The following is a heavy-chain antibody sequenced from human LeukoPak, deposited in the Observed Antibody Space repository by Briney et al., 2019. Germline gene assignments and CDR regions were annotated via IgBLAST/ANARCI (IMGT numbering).Heavy chain of an antibody. CDR3: ARGSIAAPEYFQH. D-gene: IGHD6-6*01. CDR2: IYYNGRT. V-gene: IGHV4-59*12. Sequence: PSETLSLTCSVSGGSIATYYWSWIRQFPGKGLEWIGYIYYNGRTDYNPSLKSRVTMSVDTSKNQFSLKLSSVTAADTAVYYCARGSIAAPEYFQHWGQGTLVTVSS. J-gene: IGHJ1*01. CDR1: GGSIATYY.